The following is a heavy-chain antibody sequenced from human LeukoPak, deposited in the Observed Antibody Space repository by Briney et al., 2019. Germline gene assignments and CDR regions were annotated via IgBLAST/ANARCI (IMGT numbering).Heavy chain of an antibody. V-gene: IGHV1-46*01. Sequence: ASVKVSCKASGYTFTSYYMHWVRQAPGQGLEWMGIINPSGGSTSYAQKFQGRVTMTRDMSTSTVYMELSSLRSEDTAVYYCARESITMVRGGNYFDYWGQGTLVTVSS. CDR3: ARESITMVRGGNYFDY. D-gene: IGHD3-10*01. CDR2: INPSGGST. CDR1: GYTFTSYY. J-gene: IGHJ4*02.